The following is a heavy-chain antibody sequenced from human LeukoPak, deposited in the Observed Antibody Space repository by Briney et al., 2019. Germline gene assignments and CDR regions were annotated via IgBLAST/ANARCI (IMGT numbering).Heavy chain of an antibody. J-gene: IGHJ6*02. Sequence: SETLSLTCAVYGGSFSGYYWSWIRQPPGKGLEWIGEINHSGSTNYNPSLKSRVTISVDTSKNQFSLKLSSVTAADTAVYYCAREDPNYDFWSGFQYYYYGMDVWGQGTTVTVSS. CDR3: AREDPNYDFWSGFQYYYYGMDV. CDR2: INHSGST. V-gene: IGHV4-34*01. CDR1: GGSFSGYY. D-gene: IGHD3-3*01.